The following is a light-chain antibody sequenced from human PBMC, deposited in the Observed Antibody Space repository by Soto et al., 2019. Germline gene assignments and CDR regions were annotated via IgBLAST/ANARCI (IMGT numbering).Light chain of an antibody. CDR2: EGT. J-gene: IGLJ1*01. CDR3: CSYAGSSFYV. CDR1: SSDVGNYNL. V-gene: IGLV2-23*01. Sequence: QSVLTQPASVSGSPGQSITISCTGTSSDVGNYNLVSWYQQHPGKAPKLMIYEGTKRPSGVSNRFSGSKSGNTASLTISGLQAEDEADYYCCSYAGSSFYVFGTGTKVNVL.